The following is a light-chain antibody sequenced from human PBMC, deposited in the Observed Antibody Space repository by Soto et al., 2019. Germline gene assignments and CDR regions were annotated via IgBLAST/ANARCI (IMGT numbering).Light chain of an antibody. J-gene: IGKJ2*01. CDR2: VAS. V-gene: IGKV1-39*01. CDR3: QQTFSPPYT. CDR1: QSISNS. Sequence: DIQMTQSLSSLSASVGDTVTITCRASQSISNSLSWYQQKPGKAPKFLIYVASTLQRGVPSRFSGSGSETDFTLTISTLQPEDVATYYCQQTFSPPYTFGQGPKLEIQ.